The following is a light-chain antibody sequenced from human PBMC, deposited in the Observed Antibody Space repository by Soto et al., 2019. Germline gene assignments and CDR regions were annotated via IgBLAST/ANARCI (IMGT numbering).Light chain of an antibody. V-gene: IGKV3-15*01. CDR3: QQYNNWPGT. CDR1: QRVSSN. CDR2: GSS. J-gene: IGKJ1*01. Sequence: EIVMTQSPATLSVSPWERATLSCRASQRVSSNLAWYQQKPGQAPRLLIYGSSTRATGIPARFSGSGSGTEFTLTISSLQSEDFAIYYCQQYNNWPGTFGQGTKVEIK.